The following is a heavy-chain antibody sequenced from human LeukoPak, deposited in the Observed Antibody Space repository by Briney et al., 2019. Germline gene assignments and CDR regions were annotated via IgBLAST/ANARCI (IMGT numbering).Heavy chain of an antibody. D-gene: IGHD2-2*01. J-gene: IGHJ6*03. V-gene: IGHV1-46*01. Sequence: ASVQVSCKACGYTFTSYYMHGVRQAPGQGLEWMGIINPSGGSTSYAQKFQGRVTMTRDMSTSTVYMELSSLRYEDTAVYYCARDIVVVPAAIRGYYYYMDVWGKGTTVTVSS. CDR2: INPSGGST. CDR1: GYTFTSYY. CDR3: ARDIVVVPAAIRGYYYYMDV.